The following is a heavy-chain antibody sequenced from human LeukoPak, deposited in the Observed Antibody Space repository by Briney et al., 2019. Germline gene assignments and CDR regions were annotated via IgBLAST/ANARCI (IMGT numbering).Heavy chain of an antibody. CDR2: IYHSGST. Sequence: SETLSLTCTVSGGSISSYYWSWIRQPPGKGLEWIGSIYHSGSTYYNPSLKSRVTISVDTSKNQFSLKLSSVTAADTAVYYCARDLIAVAAPYFDYWGQGTLVTVSS. D-gene: IGHD6-19*01. CDR1: GGSISSYY. J-gene: IGHJ4*02. CDR3: ARDLIAVAAPYFDY. V-gene: IGHV4-38-2*02.